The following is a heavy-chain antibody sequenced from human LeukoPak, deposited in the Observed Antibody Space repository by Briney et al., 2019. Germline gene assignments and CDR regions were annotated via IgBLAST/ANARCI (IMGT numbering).Heavy chain of an antibody. CDR1: GFIFADYT. Sequence: GGSLRLSCAASGFIFADYTLHWVRLPPGKGLEWVSGIGWHGGAIGYADSVKGRFTISRDNAKNSLYLQMNSLTAEDTALYYCARDRSSRSSYGDAFDIWGQGTVVTLSS. CDR2: IGWHGGAI. D-gene: IGHD6-13*01. CDR3: ARDRSSRSSYGDAFDI. J-gene: IGHJ3*02. V-gene: IGHV3-9*01.